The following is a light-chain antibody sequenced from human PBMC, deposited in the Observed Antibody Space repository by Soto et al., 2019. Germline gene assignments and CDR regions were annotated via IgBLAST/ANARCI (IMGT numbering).Light chain of an antibody. V-gene: IGKV3-20*01. Sequence: ELVLTQSPGTLSLSPGERATLSCRASQTVSANYLAWYQQKAGQAPRLLIYGASSRATGIPDRFSGSGSGTDFTLTISRLEPEDFAVYYCQQYGRSPHFGRGTRVDIK. CDR2: GAS. J-gene: IGKJ3*01. CDR1: QTVSANY. CDR3: QQYGRSPH.